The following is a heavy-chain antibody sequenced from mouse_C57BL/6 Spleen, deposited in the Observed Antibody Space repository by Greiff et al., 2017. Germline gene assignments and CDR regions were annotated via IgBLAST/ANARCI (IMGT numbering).Heavy chain of an antibody. CDR1: GYTFTSYW. V-gene: IGHV1-64*01. D-gene: IGHD1-1*01. CDR3: AVLRGDFDY. J-gene: IGHJ2*01. CDR2: IHPNSGST. Sequence: VQLQESGAELVKPGASVKLSCKASGYTFTSYWMHWVKQRPGQGLEWIGMIHPNSGSTNYNEKFKSKATLTVDKSSSTAYMQLSSLTSEDSAVYYCAVLRGDFDYWGQGTTLTVSS.